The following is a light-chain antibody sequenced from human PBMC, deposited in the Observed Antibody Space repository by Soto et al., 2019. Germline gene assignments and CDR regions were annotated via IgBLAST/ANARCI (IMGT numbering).Light chain of an antibody. Sequence: ETVMTQSPATLSVSPGERATLSCRASQSVSSDLAWYQQKPGQAPRLLIYGASTRATGIPARFSGSGSGTEFTLTFSSLQSEYFSVYYCQQYNNRPKTFGQGTKVDIK. CDR2: GAS. J-gene: IGKJ1*01. V-gene: IGKV3-15*01. CDR3: QQYNNRPKT. CDR1: QSVSSD.